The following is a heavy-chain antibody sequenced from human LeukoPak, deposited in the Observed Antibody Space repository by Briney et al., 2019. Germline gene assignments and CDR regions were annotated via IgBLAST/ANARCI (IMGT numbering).Heavy chain of an antibody. V-gene: IGHV4-4*07. CDR2: IYTSGST. Sequence: SETLSLTCTVSGGSISSYYWSWLRQPAGKGLEWIGRIYTSGSTNYNPSLKSRVTMSVDTSKKQFSLKLSSVTAADTAVYYCARDGHYYDSSAPTFGNWFDPWGQGTLVTVSS. CDR1: GGSISSYY. CDR3: ARDGHYYDSSAPTFGNWFDP. J-gene: IGHJ5*02. D-gene: IGHD3-22*01.